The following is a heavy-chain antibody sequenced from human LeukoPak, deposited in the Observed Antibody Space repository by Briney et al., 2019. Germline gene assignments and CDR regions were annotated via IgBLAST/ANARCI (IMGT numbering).Heavy chain of an antibody. CDR2: IYSSGRT. CDR3: ARDNRLAKTTTVTIYYYFGMDV. Sequence: GGSLRLSCAASGFTVSSNSMSGVRQAPGKGPEWVSVIYSSGRTYYADSVKDRFTISRDTSKNTLFLQMNSLSPEDTAVYYCARDNRLAKTTTVTIYYYFGMDVWGQGTTVTVSS. V-gene: IGHV3-66*01. CDR1: GFTVSSNS. D-gene: IGHD4-17*01. J-gene: IGHJ6*02.